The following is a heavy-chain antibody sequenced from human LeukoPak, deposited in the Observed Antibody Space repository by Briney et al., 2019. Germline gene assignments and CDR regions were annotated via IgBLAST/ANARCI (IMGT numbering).Heavy chain of an antibody. J-gene: IGHJ4*02. V-gene: IGHV3-20*04. Sequence: TGGSLRLSCAASGFTFDDYGMSWVRQAPGKGLEWVSGINWNGGSTGYADSVKGRFTISRDNAKNSLYLLMNSLRAEDTALYYCARDRGYYDSSGYDDWGQGTLVTVSS. CDR3: ARDRGYYDSSGYDD. CDR2: INWNGGST. D-gene: IGHD3-22*01. CDR1: GFTFDDYG.